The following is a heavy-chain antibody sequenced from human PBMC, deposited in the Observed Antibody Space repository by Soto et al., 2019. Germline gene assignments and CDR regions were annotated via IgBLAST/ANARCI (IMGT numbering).Heavy chain of an antibody. Sequence: PGGSLRLSCAVSGFSFNNVWINWVRQAPGKGLEWVGRIKSKTDGGTTDYAVPVKGRFLISREDSKNTVYLQMNTLKTQYTAVYYCTTDTGIVAAGIVGPGWGPGTTVTVSS. J-gene: IGHJ6*02. D-gene: IGHD6-13*01. CDR1: GFSFNNVW. CDR2: IKSKTDGGTT. CDR3: TTDTGIVAAGIVGPG. V-gene: IGHV3-15*07.